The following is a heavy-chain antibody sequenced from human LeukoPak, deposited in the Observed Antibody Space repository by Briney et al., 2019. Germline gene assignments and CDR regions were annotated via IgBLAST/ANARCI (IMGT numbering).Heavy chain of an antibody. V-gene: IGHV3-48*02. CDR1: GFTFSSYS. D-gene: IGHD3-10*01. CDR2: ISSSSSTI. J-gene: IGHJ4*02. CDR3: ARGPAVLRGVIRPGAFDY. Sequence: PGGSLRLSCAASGFTFSSYSMNWVRQAPGKGLEWASYISSSSSTIYYADSVKGRFTISRDNAKNSLYLQMNSLRDEDTAVYYCARGPAVLRGVIRPGAFDYWGQGTLVTVSS.